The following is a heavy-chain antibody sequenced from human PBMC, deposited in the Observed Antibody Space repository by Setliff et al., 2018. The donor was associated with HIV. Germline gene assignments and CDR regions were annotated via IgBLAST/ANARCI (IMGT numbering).Heavy chain of an antibody. V-gene: IGHV3-7*03. CDR3: AKMGSPVGPDAFDI. CDR1: GFTFSSHQ. CDR2: IIQDGSDK. Sequence: GGSLRLSCAASGFTFSSHQMSWVRQAPGKGLEWVAKIIQDGSDKYYVDSVKGRFTISRDNAKNSLYLQMNSLRAEDTAVYYCAKMGSPVGPDAFDIWGQGTMVTVSS. D-gene: IGHD2-8*01. J-gene: IGHJ3*02.